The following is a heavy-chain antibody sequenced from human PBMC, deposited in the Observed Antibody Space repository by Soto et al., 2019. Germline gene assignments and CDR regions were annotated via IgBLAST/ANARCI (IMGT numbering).Heavy chain of an antibody. V-gene: IGHV1-46*03. Sequence: GASVKVSCKATGYTFTSYYMHWVRQAPGQGLEWTGIINPSGGSTSYAQKFQGRVTMTRDTSTSTVYMELSGLRSEDTAVYYCARAQTTTVTTFDYWGQGTLVTVSS. CDR1: GYTFTSYY. CDR3: ARAQTTTVTTFDY. J-gene: IGHJ4*02. D-gene: IGHD4-17*01. CDR2: INPSGGST.